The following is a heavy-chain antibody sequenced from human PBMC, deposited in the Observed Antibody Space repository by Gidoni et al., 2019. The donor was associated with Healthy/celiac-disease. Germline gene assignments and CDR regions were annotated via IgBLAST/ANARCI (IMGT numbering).Heavy chain of an antibody. D-gene: IGHD6-6*01. V-gene: IGHV4-34*01. Sequence: QVQLQQWGAGLLKPSETLSITCAVYGGSFSGYYWSWIRQPPGKGLEWIGEINHSGSTNYNPSLKSRVTISVDTSKNQFSLKLSSVTAADTAVYYCAREARSSSSRSGSYYYMDVWGKGTTVTVSS. J-gene: IGHJ6*03. CDR1: GGSFSGYY. CDR3: AREARSSSSRSGSYYYMDV. CDR2: INHSGST.